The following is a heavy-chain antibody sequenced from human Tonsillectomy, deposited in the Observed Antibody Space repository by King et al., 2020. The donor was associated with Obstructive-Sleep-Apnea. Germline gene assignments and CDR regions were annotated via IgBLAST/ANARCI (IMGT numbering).Heavy chain of an antibody. CDR2: ISGSGGST. CDR1: GFTFSSYA. V-gene: IGHV3-23*04. J-gene: IGHJ5*02. CDR3: AKDFDYDSSPVGWFDP. D-gene: IGHD3-22*01. Sequence: VQLVESGGGLVQPGGSLRLSCAASGFTFSSYAMSWVRQAPGKGLEWVSAISGSGGSTYYADSVKGRFTISRDNSKNTLYLQMNSLRAEDTAVYYCAKDFDYDSSPVGWFDPWGQGTLVTVSS.